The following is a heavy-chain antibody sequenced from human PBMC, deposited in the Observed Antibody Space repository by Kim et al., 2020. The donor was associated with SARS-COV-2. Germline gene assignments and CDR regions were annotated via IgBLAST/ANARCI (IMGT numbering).Heavy chain of an antibody. V-gene: IGHV4-31*02. CDR3: ARAGGSTDAFDI. D-gene: IGHD3-16*01. Sequence: SYNPSLKSRVTISVDTSKNQFSLRLSSVTAADTAVYYCARAGGSTDAFDIWGQGTMVTVSS. J-gene: IGHJ3*02.